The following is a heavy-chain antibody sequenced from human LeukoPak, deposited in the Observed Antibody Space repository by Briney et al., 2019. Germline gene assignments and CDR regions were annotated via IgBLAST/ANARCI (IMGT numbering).Heavy chain of an antibody. CDR3: SREGCGATGCYTDDY. D-gene: IGHD2-21*01. V-gene: IGHV3-73*01. CDR2: IRTKATSYDA. CDR1: GFTFNSYG. Sequence: PGGSLRLSCAASGFTFNSYGMHWVRQAPGKGLEWVGRIRTKATSYDAAYAASVKGRFTISRDDSKNTAYLQMNSLKTEDTAMYYCSREGCGATGCYTDDYWGQGTLVTVPS. J-gene: IGHJ4*02.